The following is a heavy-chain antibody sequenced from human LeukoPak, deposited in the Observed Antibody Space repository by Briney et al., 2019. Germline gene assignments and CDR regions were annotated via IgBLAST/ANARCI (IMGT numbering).Heavy chain of an antibody. CDR2: IKPDGGEK. J-gene: IGHJ4*02. V-gene: IGHV3-7*01. D-gene: IGHD4-17*01. CDR3: VRERSGFDY. Sequence: PGGSLRLSCAASGFIFSHYWMSWVRQFPGKGLEWVAKIKPDGGEKYYGDFVKGRFTISRDNARDSMYLQMNSLRAEDTAIYYCVRERSGFDYWGQGTLVTVSS. CDR1: GFIFSHYW.